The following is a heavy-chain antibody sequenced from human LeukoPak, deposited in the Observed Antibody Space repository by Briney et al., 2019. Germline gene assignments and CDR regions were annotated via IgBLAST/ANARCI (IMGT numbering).Heavy chain of an antibody. CDR1: GGSFSGYY. D-gene: IGHD3-3*01. J-gene: IGHJ4*02. Sequence: SETLSLTCAVYGGSFSGYYWSWIRQPPGKGLGWIGEINHSGSTYYNPSLKSRVTISVDTSKNQFSLKLSSVTAADTAVYYCARDLKGHDFWSGYYPDWGQGTLVTVSS. V-gene: IGHV4-34*01. CDR2: INHSGST. CDR3: ARDLKGHDFWSGYYPD.